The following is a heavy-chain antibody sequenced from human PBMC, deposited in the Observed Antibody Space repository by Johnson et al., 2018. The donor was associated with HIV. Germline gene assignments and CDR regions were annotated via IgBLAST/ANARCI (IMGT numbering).Heavy chain of an antibody. V-gene: IGHV3-30*03. D-gene: IGHD2-8*01. J-gene: IGHJ3*02. Sequence: QVQLVESGGGLVQPGGSLRLSCAASRFTFSNYAMNWVRQAPGKGLEWMAIISYDGSNKNYADSVKGRFTISRDNSKNTLYLQLNNLRAEDTAVYYCARGAFLKVYVSDDAFDIWGQGTMVTVSS. CDR2: ISYDGSNK. CDR1: RFTFSNYA. CDR3: ARGAFLKVYVSDDAFDI.